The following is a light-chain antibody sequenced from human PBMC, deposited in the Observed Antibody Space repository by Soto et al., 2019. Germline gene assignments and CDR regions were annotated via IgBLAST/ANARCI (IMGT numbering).Light chain of an antibody. CDR3: QQYGSSFFT. CDR2: GAS. V-gene: IGKV3-20*01. J-gene: IGKJ3*01. Sequence: EIMLTQSPGTLSLSPGERATLSCRASQSVSSSYLAWYQQKPGQAPRLLIYGASSRATGIPDRFSGSGSGTDFTLTISRLEPEDFAVYYCQQYGSSFFTFGPGTKVDIK. CDR1: QSVSSSY.